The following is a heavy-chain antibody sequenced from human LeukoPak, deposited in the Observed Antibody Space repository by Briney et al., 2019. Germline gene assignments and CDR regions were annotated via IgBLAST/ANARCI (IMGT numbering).Heavy chain of an antibody. CDR1: GGSISSGSYY. V-gene: IGHV4-61*02. CDR2: IYTSGST. CDR3: ARGSRGWFDP. J-gene: IGHJ5*02. Sequence: SETLSLTCTVSGGSISSGSYYWSWIRQPAGKGLEWIGRIYTSGSTNYNPSLKSRVTISVDTSKNQFSLKLSSVTAADTAVYYCARGSRGWFDPWGQGTLVTVSS.